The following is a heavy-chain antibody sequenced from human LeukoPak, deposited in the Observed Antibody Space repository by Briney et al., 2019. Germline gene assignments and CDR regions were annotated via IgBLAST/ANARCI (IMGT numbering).Heavy chain of an antibody. Sequence: GGSLRLSCAASGFTFTRYAMAWVRQAPGKGLEWVSSVIATDASTRYADSVRGRFTISRDNFRNTVYLQMNSLRAEDTAIYYCAKSSDSSGRYTHGLGVWGQGTTVTVSS. CDR3: AKSSDSSGRYTHGLGV. V-gene: IGHV3-23*01. CDR1: GFTFTRYA. D-gene: IGHD3-22*01. CDR2: VIATDAST. J-gene: IGHJ6*02.